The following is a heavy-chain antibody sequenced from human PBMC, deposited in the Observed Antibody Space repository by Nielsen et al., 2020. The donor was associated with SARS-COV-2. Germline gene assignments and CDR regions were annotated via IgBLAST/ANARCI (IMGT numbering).Heavy chain of an antibody. Sequence: ASVKVSCKASGYTFTSYAMHWVRQAPGQRLEWMGWINACNGNTKYSQKFQGRVTITRDTSASTAYMELSSLRSEDTAVYYCARGGGYDYAFDIWGQGTMVTVSS. V-gene: IGHV1-3*01. CDR2: INACNGNT. J-gene: IGHJ3*02. D-gene: IGHD5-12*01. CDR3: ARGGGYDYAFDI. CDR1: GYTFTSYA.